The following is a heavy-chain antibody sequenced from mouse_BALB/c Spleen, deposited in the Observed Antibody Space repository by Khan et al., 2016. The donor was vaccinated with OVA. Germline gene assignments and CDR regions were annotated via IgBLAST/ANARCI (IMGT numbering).Heavy chain of an antibody. CDR1: GYTFTSYW. D-gene: IGHD1-1*01. CDR3: ARIKKIVATYFDY. J-gene: IGHJ2*01. V-gene: IGHV1S81*02. CDR2: TNPTNGRT. Sequence: QVRLQQSGAELVKAGASVKMSCKASGYTFTSYWMHWVKQRLGQGLEWFAETNPTNGRTYYNEKFKSKATLTVDQSSSTAYMLLSGQTFEDSAVYYCARIKKIVATYFDYGGQGTTLTVSS.